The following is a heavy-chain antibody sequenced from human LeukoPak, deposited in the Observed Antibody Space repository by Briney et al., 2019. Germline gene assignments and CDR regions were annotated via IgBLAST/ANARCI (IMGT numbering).Heavy chain of an antibody. CDR2: INPSGGST. J-gene: IGHJ4*02. CDR3: ARDSGMVRGTVDY. CDR1: GYTFTSYY. Sequence: ASVKVSCKSSGYTFTSYYMYWVRQAPGQGLEWMGIINPSGGSTSYAQKFQGRVTMTRDTSTSTVYMELNSLRSEDTAVYYCARDSGMVRGTVDYWGQGTLVTVSS. D-gene: IGHD3-10*01. V-gene: IGHV1-46*01.